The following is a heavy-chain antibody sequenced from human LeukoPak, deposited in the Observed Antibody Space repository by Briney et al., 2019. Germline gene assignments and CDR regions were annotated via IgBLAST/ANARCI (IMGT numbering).Heavy chain of an antibody. D-gene: IGHD2-2*01. CDR2: IIPIFGTA. J-gene: IGHJ4*02. Sequence: SVKVSCKASGGTFSSYAISWVRQAPGQGLEWMGGIIPIFGTANYAQKFQGRVTITADKSTSTAYMELSSLRSEDTAVYYCARHLLDTSTSFDSWGQGTVVTVSS. CDR1: GGTFSSYA. V-gene: IGHV1-69*06. CDR3: ARHLLDTSTSFDS.